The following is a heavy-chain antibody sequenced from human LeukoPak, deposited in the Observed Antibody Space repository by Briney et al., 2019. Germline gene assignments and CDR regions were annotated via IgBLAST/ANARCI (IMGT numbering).Heavy chain of an antibody. CDR3: ARYSGATGDVKFDP. J-gene: IGHJ5*02. Sequence: SETLSLTCTVSGGSISSYYWSWIRQPAGKGLEWIGRIYTSGSTTYNPSLKSRVTMSVDTSKNQFSLKLSSVTAADTAVYYCARYSGATGDVKFDPWGQGTLVTVSS. CDR2: IYTSGST. D-gene: IGHD3-10*01. CDR1: GGSISSYY. V-gene: IGHV4-4*07.